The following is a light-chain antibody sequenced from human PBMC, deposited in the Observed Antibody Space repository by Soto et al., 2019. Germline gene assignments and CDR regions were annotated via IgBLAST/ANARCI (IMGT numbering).Light chain of an antibody. CDR3: QQSYSTIT. CDR2: KAS. V-gene: IGKV1-13*02. CDR1: QGISSA. Sequence: AIQFTQSPSSLSASVGGGVTSTFRASQGISSALAWYQQTPGRAPKLLIYKASSLESGVLSRFSGSGSGTEFTLTISSLQTDDFATYYCQQSYSTITFGGGTKVDI. J-gene: IGKJ4*01.